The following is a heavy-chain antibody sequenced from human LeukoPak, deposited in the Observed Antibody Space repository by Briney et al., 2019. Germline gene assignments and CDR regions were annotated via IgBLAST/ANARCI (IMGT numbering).Heavy chain of an antibody. D-gene: IGHD3-22*01. V-gene: IGHV1-18*01. CDR2: ISAYNDNT. J-gene: IGHJ4*02. CDR1: GYTFTIYG. CDR3: ARDSYDSSGYPYYFDY. Sequence: ASVTVSFKGSGYTFTIYGISWGRQGPGEGGEWMGWISAYNDNTNFARKLHRRVTMTTYTSTSTAYMQLRSLRSGDTAVYYCARDSYDSSGYPYYFDYWGQGTLVTVSS.